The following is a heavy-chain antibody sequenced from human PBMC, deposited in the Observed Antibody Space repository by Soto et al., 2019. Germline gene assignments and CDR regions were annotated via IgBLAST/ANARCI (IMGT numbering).Heavy chain of an antibody. V-gene: IGHV4-39*01. CDR1: GGSISSSSYY. Sequence: SETLSLTCTVSGGSISSSSYYWGWIRQPPGKGLEWIGSIYYSGSTYYNPSLKSRVTISVDTSKNQFSLKLSSVTAADTAVYYCARSYCSGGSCYDAFDIWGQGTMVTVSS. J-gene: IGHJ3*02. CDR2: IYYSGST. D-gene: IGHD2-15*01. CDR3: ARSYCSGGSCYDAFDI.